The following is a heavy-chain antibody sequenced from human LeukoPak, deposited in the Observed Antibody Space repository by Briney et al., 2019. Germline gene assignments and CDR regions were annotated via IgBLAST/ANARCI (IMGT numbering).Heavy chain of an antibody. V-gene: IGHV1-69*01. CDR1: GGTFSSYA. J-gene: IGHJ4*02. CDR2: IIPIFGTA. Sequence: GSSVKVSCKASGGTFSSYAISWLRQAPGQGLEWMGGIIPIFGTANYAQKFQGRVTITADESTSTAYMELSSLRSEDTAVYYCVRGDYCSGGSCLLDYWGQGTLVTVSS. D-gene: IGHD2-15*01. CDR3: VRGDYCSGGSCLLDY.